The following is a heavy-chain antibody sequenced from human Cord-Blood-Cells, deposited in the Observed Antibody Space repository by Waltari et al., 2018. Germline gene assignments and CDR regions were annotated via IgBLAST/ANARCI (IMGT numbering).Heavy chain of an antibody. CDR3: ARDRYSGYSSSWYAFDY. CDR2: INPSGGST. CDR1: GYPFTSYY. Sequence: QVQLVQSGAEVKKPGASVKVSCKASGYPFTSYYMHWVRQAPGQGLEWMGIINPSGGSTSYAQKFQGRVTMTRDTSTSTVYMELSSLRSEDTAVYYCARDRYSGYSSSWYAFDYWGQGTLVTVSS. D-gene: IGHD6-13*01. J-gene: IGHJ4*02. V-gene: IGHV1-46*01.